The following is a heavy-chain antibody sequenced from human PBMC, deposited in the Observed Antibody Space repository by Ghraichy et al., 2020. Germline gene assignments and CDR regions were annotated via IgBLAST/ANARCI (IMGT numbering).Heavy chain of an antibody. D-gene: IGHD3-22*01. CDR2: IYYSGST. CDR1: GGSISSSSYY. Sequence: ETLSLTCTVSGGSISSSSYYWGWIRQPPGKGLEWIGSIYYSGSTYYNPSLKSRVTISVDTSKNQFSLKLSSVTAADTAVYYCARHPPMIVGTFDIWGQGTMVTVSS. CDR3: ARHPPMIVGTFDI. J-gene: IGHJ3*02. V-gene: IGHV4-39*01.